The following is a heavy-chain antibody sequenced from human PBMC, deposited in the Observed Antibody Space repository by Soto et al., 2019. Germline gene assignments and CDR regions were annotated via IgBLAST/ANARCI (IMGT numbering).Heavy chain of an antibody. J-gene: IGHJ4*02. CDR1: GASINSGGYY. V-gene: IGHV4-31*03. CDR2: IYFSGST. CDR3: ASGNAWEVRLAY. Sequence: SETLSLTCTVSGASINSGGYYWSWIRQLPGKGLEWIGYIYFSGSTYYNPSLESRVTISLDTSQNQFSLKLSSVTAADTAVYYCASGNAWEVRLAYPGQGTLDPVST. D-gene: IGHD1-26*01.